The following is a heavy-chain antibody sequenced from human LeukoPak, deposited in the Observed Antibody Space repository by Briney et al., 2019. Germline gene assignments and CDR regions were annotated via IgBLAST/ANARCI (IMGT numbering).Heavy chain of an antibody. V-gene: IGHV3-23*01. Sequence: PGGSLRLSCAASGFTFSSYAMSWVRQAPGKGLEWVSAISGSGGSTYYADSVKGRFTISRDNSKNTVYLQMNSLRAEDTAVYYCAKDRNWNYHGLIQEPGGYLGFDYWGQGTLVTVSS. CDR1: GFTFSSYA. J-gene: IGHJ4*02. D-gene: IGHD1-7*01. CDR3: AKDRNWNYHGLIQEPGGYLGFDY. CDR2: ISGSGGST.